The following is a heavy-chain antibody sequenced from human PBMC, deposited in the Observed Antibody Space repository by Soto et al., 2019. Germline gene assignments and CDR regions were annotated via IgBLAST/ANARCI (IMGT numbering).Heavy chain of an antibody. V-gene: IGHV4-61*01. CDR3: ARVIQRAPRALEFDP. Sequence: PSETLSLTCTVSGDSISSGRYYWNWIRQHQGKGLEWIGYIYYSGSTNYNPSLKSRVTISVDTSKNQFSLKLSSVTAADTAVYYCARVIQRAPRALEFDPWGQGTLVTVSS. CDR2: IYYSGST. CDR1: GDSISSGRYY. D-gene: IGHD1-26*01. J-gene: IGHJ5*02.